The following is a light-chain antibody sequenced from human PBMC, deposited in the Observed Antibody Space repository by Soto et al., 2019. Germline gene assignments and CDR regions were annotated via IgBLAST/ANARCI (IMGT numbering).Light chain of an antibody. Sequence: EIVMTQSPATVPVSPGERVTLSCRASQSVSIDLAWYQQKPGQAPRLLIYGASTRATDIPPSFTGSGSGTEFTLTLSSLQSEDIAVYYCQQYSKWPQTFGQGTKVEIK. CDR3: QQYSKWPQT. CDR1: QSVSID. V-gene: IGKV3-15*01. CDR2: GAS. J-gene: IGKJ1*01.